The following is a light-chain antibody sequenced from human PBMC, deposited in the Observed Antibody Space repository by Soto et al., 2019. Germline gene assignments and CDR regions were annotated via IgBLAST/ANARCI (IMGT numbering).Light chain of an antibody. J-gene: IGKJ1*01. V-gene: IGKV1-5*01. CDR2: DAP. Sequence: DIQMTQSPSTLSASVGDRVTITCRASQSISSWLAWYQQKPGKAPKVLIFDAPSLESGVPSRFSGSGSATEFTLTISSLQPDDFATYYCQQYSTYPWTFGQGTKVDIK. CDR3: QQYSTYPWT. CDR1: QSISSW.